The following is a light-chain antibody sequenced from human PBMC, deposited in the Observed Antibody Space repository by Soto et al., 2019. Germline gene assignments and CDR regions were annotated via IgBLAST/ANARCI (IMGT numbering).Light chain of an antibody. V-gene: IGKV3-15*01. CDR2: GAS. CDR3: QQYNVWPPL. J-gene: IGKJ5*01. Sequence: EIVTTQSPATLSVSPGEGVTLSCRASQSVSSNLAWYQQKPGQAPRLLIYGASTRATGIPARFSGSGSGTEFTLTISGLQSEDFAVYYCQQYNVWPPLFGQGTRLEIK. CDR1: QSVSSN.